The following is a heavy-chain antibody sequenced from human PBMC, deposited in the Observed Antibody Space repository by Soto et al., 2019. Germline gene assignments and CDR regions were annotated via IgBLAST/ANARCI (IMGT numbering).Heavy chain of an antibody. V-gene: IGHV4-31*03. D-gene: IGHD3-16*01. J-gene: IGHJ3*01. CDR3: ARFKGEPYDAFYF. CDR2: IYYSGST. CDR1: GGSISSGGYY. Sequence: PSETLSLTCTVSGGSISSGGYYWSWIRQHPGKGLEWIGYIYYSGSTYYNPSLKSRVTISLDTSKNQFSLKLSSVTAADTAVYYCARFKGEPYDAFYFWGQGTTVTVSS.